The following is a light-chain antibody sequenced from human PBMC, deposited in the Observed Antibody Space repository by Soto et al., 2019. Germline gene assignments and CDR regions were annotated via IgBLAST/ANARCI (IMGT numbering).Light chain of an antibody. CDR2: GAS. V-gene: IGKV3-15*01. Sequence: EIAMTQSPATLSVSPGERATLTCRASQSVSSNLAWYQQKPGQATRILIYGASTRATGIPARFSGSGSGTEFTLTISSLQSEDFAVYYCQQYNNWPRAFGQGTKVDI. J-gene: IGKJ1*01. CDR1: QSVSSN. CDR3: QQYNNWPRA.